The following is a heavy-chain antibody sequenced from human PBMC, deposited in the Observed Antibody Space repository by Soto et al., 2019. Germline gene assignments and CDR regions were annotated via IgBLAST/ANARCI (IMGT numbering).Heavy chain of an antibody. CDR1: GGSVNSGGYS. Sequence: SETLSLTCAVSGGSVNSGGYSWSWIRQPPGKALEWIGYIYDSGGTYYNPSLKSRVAISIDRSKNQFSLMLTSVTAADTAMYYCARERTARFDPWGQGIPVTAPQ. D-gene: IGHD5-18*01. J-gene: IGHJ5*02. CDR3: ARERTARFDP. CDR2: IYDSGGT. V-gene: IGHV4-30-2*01.